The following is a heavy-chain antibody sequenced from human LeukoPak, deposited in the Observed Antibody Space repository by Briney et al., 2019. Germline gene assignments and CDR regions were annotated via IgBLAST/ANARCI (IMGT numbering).Heavy chain of an antibody. Sequence: GGSLRLSCAVSGFSVSAHYMSWVRQAPGKGLECVSFLYTGGDTYYADSVKGRFTISRDNFKNTLYLQMNGLRAEDTAVYYCARGPGSRGIFDYWGQGTLVTVPS. CDR2: LYTGGDT. D-gene: IGHD3-10*01. J-gene: IGHJ4*02. CDR1: GFSVSAHY. V-gene: IGHV3-53*01. CDR3: ARGPGSRGIFDY.